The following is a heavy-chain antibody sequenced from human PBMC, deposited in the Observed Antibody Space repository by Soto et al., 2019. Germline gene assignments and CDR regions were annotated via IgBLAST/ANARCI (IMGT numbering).Heavy chain of an antibody. D-gene: IGHD6-6*01. Sequence: QVQLVESGGGLVKPGGSLRLSCAASGFTFSDYYMSWIRQAPGKGLEWVSYISSSGSTIYYADSVKGRFTTSRDNAKNSLYLQMNSLRAEDTAVYYCARHSSSSWDAEYYFDYWGQGTLVTVSS. V-gene: IGHV3-11*01. J-gene: IGHJ4*02. CDR2: ISSSGSTI. CDR3: ARHSSSSWDAEYYFDY. CDR1: GFTFSDYY.